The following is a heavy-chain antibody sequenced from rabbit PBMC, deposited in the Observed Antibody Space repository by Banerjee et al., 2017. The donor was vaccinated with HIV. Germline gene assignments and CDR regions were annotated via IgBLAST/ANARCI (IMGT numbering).Heavy chain of an antibody. V-gene: IGHV1S45*01. CDR2: IYAGSGDYT. CDR1: GFSFSSTYY. J-gene: IGHJ3*01. CDR3: ARDRDETFTRLDL. D-gene: IGHD4-2*01. Sequence: QEQLVESGGGLVQPEGSLTLTCTASGFSFSSTYYMCWVRQAPGKGLEWIGCIYAGSGDYTYYASWAKGRFTISKTSSTTVTLQMTSLTAADTATYFCARDRDETFTRLDLWGPGTLVTVS.